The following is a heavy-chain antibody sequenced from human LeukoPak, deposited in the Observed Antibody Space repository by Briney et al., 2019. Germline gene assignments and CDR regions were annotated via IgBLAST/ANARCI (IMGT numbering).Heavy chain of an antibody. CDR2: INPKIGGT. CDR3: AREIGSGSFLDN. CDR1: GYTFSGYY. V-gene: IGHV1-2*02. Sequence: ASVKVSCKASGYTFSGYYMHWVRQAPGQGLEWMGWINPKIGGTNYAQKFQGRVTMTRDTSISTAYMELSRLRSDDTAVYYCAREIGSGSFLDNWGQGTLVTVSS. J-gene: IGHJ4*02. D-gene: IGHD3-10*01.